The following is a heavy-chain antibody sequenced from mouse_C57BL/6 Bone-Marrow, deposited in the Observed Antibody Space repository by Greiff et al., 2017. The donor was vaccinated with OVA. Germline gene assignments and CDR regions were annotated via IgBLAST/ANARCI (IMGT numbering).Heavy chain of an antibody. CDR3: ARNSLYNGYFHYYAKDY. CDR1: GYTFTGYG. CDR2: ILPGSGST. V-gene: IGHV1-9*01. Sequence: VMLVESGAELMKPGASVKLPCKASGYTFTGYGIEWVKQRPGHGLEWIGEILPGSGSTNYNEKFKGKATFTADTASNTAYMQLSSLTTEDSAIYYCARNSLYNGYFHYYAKDYGGQGTSVTVSS. D-gene: IGHD2-3*01. J-gene: IGHJ4*01.